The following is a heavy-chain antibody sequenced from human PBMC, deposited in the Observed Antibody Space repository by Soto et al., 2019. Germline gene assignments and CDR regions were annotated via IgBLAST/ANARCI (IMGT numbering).Heavy chain of an antibody. J-gene: IGHJ4*02. Sequence: GGSLRLSCAASGFTFSSYSMNWVCQAPGKGLEWVSSISSSSSYIYYADSVKGRFTISRDNAKNSLYLQMNSLRAEDTAVYYCARSTSWSSPLDYWGQGTLVTVSS. CDR3: ARSTSWSSPLDY. CDR1: GFTFSSYS. D-gene: IGHD2-2*01. CDR2: ISSSSSYI. V-gene: IGHV3-21*01.